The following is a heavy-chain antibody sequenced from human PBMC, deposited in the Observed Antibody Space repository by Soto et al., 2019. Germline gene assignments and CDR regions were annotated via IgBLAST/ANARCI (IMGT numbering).Heavy chain of an antibody. J-gene: IGHJ4*02. CDR3: AKAAPSVGYSYGSSDY. CDR2: ISGSGGST. V-gene: IGHV3-23*01. D-gene: IGHD5-18*01. Sequence: EVQLLESGGGLVQPGGSLRLSCAASGFTFSSYAMSWVRQAPGKGLEWVSAISGSGGSTYYADSVKGRFTISRDNSKNTLYLQMNSLRAEDTAVYYCAKAAPSVGYSYGSSDYWGQGTLVTVSS. CDR1: GFTFSSYA.